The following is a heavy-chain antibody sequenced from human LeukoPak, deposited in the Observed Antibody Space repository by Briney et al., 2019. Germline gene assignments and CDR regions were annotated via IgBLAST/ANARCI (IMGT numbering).Heavy chain of an antibody. CDR1: GGSISSYY. V-gene: IGHV4-59*01. J-gene: IGHJ6*02. D-gene: IGHD2-2*01. Sequence: PSQTLSLTCTVSGGSISSYYWSWIRQPPGKGLEWIGYIYYSGSTNYNPSLKSRVTISVDTSKNQFSLKLSSVTAADTAVYYCARDSIVVVPAASPRNDYYYYYGMDVWGQGTTVTVSS. CDR3: ARDSIVVVPAASPRNDYYYYYGMDV. CDR2: IYYSGST.